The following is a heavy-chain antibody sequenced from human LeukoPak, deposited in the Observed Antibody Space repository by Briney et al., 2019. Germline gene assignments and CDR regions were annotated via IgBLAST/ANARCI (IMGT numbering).Heavy chain of an antibody. CDR3: ASLGSGSSRIIDFDY. CDR2: IDPSGGGT. J-gene: IGHJ4*02. Sequence: ASVKVSCTASGYTFTSYYMHWVRQAPGQDLEWMGVIDPSGGGTNYAQKFQGRVTMTRDTSTSTVYMELSSLRSEDTAMYYCASLGSGSSRIIDFDYWGQGTLVTVSS. CDR1: GYTFTSYY. D-gene: IGHD3-10*01. V-gene: IGHV1-46*01.